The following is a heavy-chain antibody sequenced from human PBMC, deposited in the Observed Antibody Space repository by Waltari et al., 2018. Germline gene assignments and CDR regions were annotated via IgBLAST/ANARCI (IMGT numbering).Heavy chain of an antibody. Sequence: EVQLVQSGAEVKKPGASLKISCKGSGYSFTSYWIGWVRQMPGQGLEWMGIIYPGDSDTRYSPSFQGQVTISADKSISTAYLQWSSLKASDTAMYYCARQYYDSSGYLRAGNAFDIWGQGTMVTVSS. CDR3: ARQYYDSSGYLRAGNAFDI. CDR2: IYPGDSDT. V-gene: IGHV5-51*01. D-gene: IGHD3-22*01. CDR1: GYSFTSYW. J-gene: IGHJ3*02.